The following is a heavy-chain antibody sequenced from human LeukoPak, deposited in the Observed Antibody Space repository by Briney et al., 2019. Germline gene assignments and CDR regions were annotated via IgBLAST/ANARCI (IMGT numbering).Heavy chain of an antibody. CDR1: GFTFSTYR. Sequence: PGGSLRLSCAASGFTFSTYRMNWVRQAPGKGLEWVSYITTSDSTIYYADSARGRFTISRDNVKNLLYLEMNSLRAEDTAVYYCARVADSSGFYEAFDYWGQGTLVTVSS. CDR2: ITTSDSTI. J-gene: IGHJ4*02. D-gene: IGHD3-22*01. V-gene: IGHV3-48*01. CDR3: ARVADSSGFYEAFDY.